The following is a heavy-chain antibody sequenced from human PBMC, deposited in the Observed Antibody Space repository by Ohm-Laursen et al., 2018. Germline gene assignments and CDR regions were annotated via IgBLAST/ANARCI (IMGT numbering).Heavy chain of an antibody. CDR1: GFTFSSYA. CDR2: ISGSGGST. Sequence: SLRLSCAASGFTFSSYAMSWVRQAPGKGLEWVSAISGSGGSTYYADSVKGRFTISRDNSKNTLYLQMNSLRAEDTAVYYCAKSGEGYCSGGSCYSLFDYWGQGTLVTVSS. V-gene: IGHV3-23*01. J-gene: IGHJ4*02. CDR3: AKSGEGYCSGGSCYSLFDY. D-gene: IGHD2-15*01.